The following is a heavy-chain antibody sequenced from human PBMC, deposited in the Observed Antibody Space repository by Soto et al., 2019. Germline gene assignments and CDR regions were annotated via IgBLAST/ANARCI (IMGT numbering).Heavy chain of an antibody. Sequence: PSETLSLTCAVSGGSFTSNNWWTWVRQPPGQGLEWIGEIYRTGSTNYNPSLKSRVTISLDKSDNQSSLKVTSLTAADTAVYYCASRDPGTSVDYWGQGTLVTVSS. CDR2: IYRTGST. CDR3: ASRDPGTSVDY. D-gene: IGHD1-7*01. J-gene: IGHJ4*02. CDR1: GGSFTSNNW. V-gene: IGHV4-4*02.